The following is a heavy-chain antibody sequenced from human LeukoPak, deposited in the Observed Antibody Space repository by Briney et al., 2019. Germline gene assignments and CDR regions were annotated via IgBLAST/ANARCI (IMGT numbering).Heavy chain of an antibody. CDR3: ARASCSGGSCYRTY. V-gene: IGHV4-39*02. CDR2: IYYSGST. Sequence: PSETLSLTCTVSGGSISSSSYNWVWIRQPPGKGLEWIGTIYYSGSTYHNPSLKSRFTISVDTSKNHFSLKLSSLTAADTALYYCARASCSGGSCYRTYWGQGTLVTVSS. CDR1: GGSISSSSYN. D-gene: IGHD2-15*01. J-gene: IGHJ4*02.